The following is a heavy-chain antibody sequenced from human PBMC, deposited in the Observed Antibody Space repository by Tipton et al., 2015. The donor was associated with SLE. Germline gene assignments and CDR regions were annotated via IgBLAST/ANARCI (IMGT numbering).Heavy chain of an antibody. J-gene: IGHJ5*02. Sequence: TLSLTCAVYGGSFSGYYWSRIRQSPGKGMEWLGVINHSGSTNYNPSLKSRVTISVDTSKKQFSLKVSSVTAADTAVYYCARAQRLVRWFDTWGQGTLVTVSS. CDR3: ARAQRLVRWFDT. CDR1: GGSFSGYY. CDR2: INHSGST. D-gene: IGHD6-13*01. V-gene: IGHV4-34*01.